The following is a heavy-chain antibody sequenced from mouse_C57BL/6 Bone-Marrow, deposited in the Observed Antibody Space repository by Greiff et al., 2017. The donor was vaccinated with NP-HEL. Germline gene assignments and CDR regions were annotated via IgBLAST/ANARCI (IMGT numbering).Heavy chain of an antibody. V-gene: IGHV1-72*01. J-gene: IGHJ1*03. D-gene: IGHD2-4*01. CDR2: IDPNSGGT. Sequence: QVHVKQPGAELVKPGASVKLSCKASGYTFTSYWMHWVKQRPGRGLEWIGRIDPNSGGTKYNEKFKSKATLTVDKPSSTAYMQLSSLTSEDSAVYYCAREGGLRRPHWYFDVWGTGTTVTVSS. CDR3: AREGGLRRPHWYFDV. CDR1: GYTFTSYW.